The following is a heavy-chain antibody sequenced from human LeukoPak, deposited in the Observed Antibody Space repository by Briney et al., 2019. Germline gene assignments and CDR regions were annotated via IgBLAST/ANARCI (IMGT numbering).Heavy chain of an antibody. J-gene: IGHJ5*02. D-gene: IGHD3-22*01. CDR2: ISYDGSNK. CDR1: GFTFSSYA. V-gene: IGHV3-30-3*01. CDR3: ARDQGYYYDSSGQP. Sequence: GESLRLSCAASGFTFSSYAMHWVRQAPGKGLEWVAVISYDGSNKYYADSVKGRFTISRDNSKNTLYLQMNSLRAEDPAVYYCARDQGYYYDSSGQPWGQGTLVTVSS.